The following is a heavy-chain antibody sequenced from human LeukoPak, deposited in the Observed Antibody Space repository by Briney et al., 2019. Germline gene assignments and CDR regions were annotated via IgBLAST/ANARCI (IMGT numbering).Heavy chain of an antibody. CDR3: ARCSSGWYYYYYYYMDV. CDR2: IYYSGST. V-gene: IGHV4-59*01. J-gene: IGHJ6*03. Sequence: PSETLSLTCTVSGGSISTYYWSWIRQPPGKGLEWIGYIYYSGSTNYNPSLKSRVTISLDTSKNQFSLKLSSVTAADTAVYYCARCSSGWYYYYYYYMDVWGKGTTVTVSS. D-gene: IGHD6-19*01. CDR1: GGSISTYY.